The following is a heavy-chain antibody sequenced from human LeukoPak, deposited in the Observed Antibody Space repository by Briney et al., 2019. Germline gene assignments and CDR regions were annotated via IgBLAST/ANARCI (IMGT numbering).Heavy chain of an antibody. D-gene: IGHD2-15*01. J-gene: IGHJ4*02. V-gene: IGHV3-23*01. CDR1: GFTFSSYG. CDR2: ISGSGGST. CDR3: AKAPVTTCSGAYCYPFDY. Sequence: PGGTLRLSCAASGFTFSSYGMSWVRQAPGKGLEWVSAISGSGGSTYYADSVKGRFTISRDNSKNTLYLQMNSLRAEDTAVYYCAKAPVTTCSGAYCYPFDYWGQGTLVTVYS.